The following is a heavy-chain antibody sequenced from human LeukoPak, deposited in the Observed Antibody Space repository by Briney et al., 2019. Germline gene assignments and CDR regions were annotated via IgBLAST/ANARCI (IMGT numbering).Heavy chain of an antibody. CDR3: AKSVGATTLFDS. J-gene: IGHJ4*02. Sequence: GRSLRLFCAASGFTFTTYAMAWVRHGPGKGLEWVSFISGHGTSTYYADSVKGRFTISRDKSKNTMFLQMDSLRVEDTAIYYCAKSVGATTLFDSWGQGTLVTVSS. V-gene: IGHV3-23*01. CDR1: GFTFTTYA. D-gene: IGHD3-16*01. CDR2: ISGHGTST.